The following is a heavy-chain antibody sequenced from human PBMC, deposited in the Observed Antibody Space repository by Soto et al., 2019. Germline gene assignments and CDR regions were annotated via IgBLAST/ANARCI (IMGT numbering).Heavy chain of an antibody. D-gene: IGHD4-17*01. Sequence: PGGSLRLSCAAPGFTFSSYSMNWVRQAPGKGLEWVSSISSSSSYIYYADSVKGRFTISRDNAKNSLYLQMNSLRAEDTAVYYCATLLGPRTVGHDYWGQGTLVTVSS. J-gene: IGHJ4*02. CDR2: ISSSSSYI. CDR3: ATLLGPRTVGHDY. CDR1: GFTFSSYS. V-gene: IGHV3-21*01.